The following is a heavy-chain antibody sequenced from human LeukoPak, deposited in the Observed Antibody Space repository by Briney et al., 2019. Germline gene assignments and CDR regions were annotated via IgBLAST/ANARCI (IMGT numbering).Heavy chain of an antibody. D-gene: IGHD3-22*01. Sequence: SETLSLTCTVSGYSISSGYYWGWIRQPPGKGLEWIGSIYHSGSTYYNPSLKSRVTISVDTSKNQFSLKLSSATAADTAVYYCARDLGKYYYDSSGYYFWGQGTLVTVSS. CDR1: GYSISSGYY. CDR2: IYHSGST. J-gene: IGHJ4*02. V-gene: IGHV4-38-2*02. CDR3: ARDLGKYYYDSSGYYF.